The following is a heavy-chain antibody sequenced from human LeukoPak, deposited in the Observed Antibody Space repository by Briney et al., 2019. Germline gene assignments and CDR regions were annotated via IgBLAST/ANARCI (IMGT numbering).Heavy chain of an antibody. CDR1: GFTFSSYE. CDR2: ISSSGSTF. CDR3: ARAGPFEI. Sequence: GGTLRLSCAASGFTFSSYEMNWVRQAPGKGLEWVSYISSSGSTFYYADSVKGRFTISRDNAKNSVYLQMNSLRAEDTAVYYCARAGPFEIGGGGTMVSVS. V-gene: IGHV3-48*03. J-gene: IGHJ3*02.